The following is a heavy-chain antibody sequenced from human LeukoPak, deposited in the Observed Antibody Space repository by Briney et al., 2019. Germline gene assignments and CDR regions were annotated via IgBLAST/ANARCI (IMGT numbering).Heavy chain of an antibody. Sequence: GDSVKVSCKASGYTFTSYAISWVRQAPGQGLEWMGWISADNGNTDYAQRFQGRVTMTTDTSTSTAYMELRSLRSDDTAVYYCARVHSGYDLSWFDPWGQGTLVTVSS. J-gene: IGHJ5*02. D-gene: IGHD5-12*01. V-gene: IGHV1-18*01. CDR3: ARVHSGYDLSWFDP. CDR2: ISADNGNT. CDR1: GYTFTSYA.